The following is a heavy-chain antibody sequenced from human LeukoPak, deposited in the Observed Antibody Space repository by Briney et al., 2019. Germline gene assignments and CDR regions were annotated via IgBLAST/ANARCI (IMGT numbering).Heavy chain of an antibody. CDR2: FDPEDGET. CDR3: ATDIRGIADAFDI. V-gene: IGHV1-24*01. D-gene: IGHD6-13*01. Sequence: ASVKVSCKVSGYTLTELPMHWVRQAPGKGLEWMGGFDPEDGETIYAQKFQGRVTMTEDISTDTASMELSSLRPEDTAVYYCATDIRGIADAFDIWGQGTMVTVSS. J-gene: IGHJ3*02. CDR1: GYTLTELP.